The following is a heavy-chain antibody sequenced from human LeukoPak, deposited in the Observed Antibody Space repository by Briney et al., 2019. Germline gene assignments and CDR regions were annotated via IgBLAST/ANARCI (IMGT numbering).Heavy chain of an antibody. CDR1: GYSFILYG. V-gene: IGHV1-18*01. CDR3: AREKVGYGSGSHLYYYYYMDV. D-gene: IGHD3-10*01. CDR2: ISTSTGDT. Sequence: GASVKVSCKTSGYSFILYGISWVRQAPGQGPEWMGWISTSTGDTKYTQKFQGRVTLTTDTSTSTAYMELSSLRSDDTAVYYCAREKVGYGSGSHLYYYYYMDVWGKGTTVTISS. J-gene: IGHJ6*03.